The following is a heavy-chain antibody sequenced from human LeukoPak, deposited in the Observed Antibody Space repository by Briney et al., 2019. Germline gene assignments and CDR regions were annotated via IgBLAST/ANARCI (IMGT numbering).Heavy chain of an antibody. CDR1: GGTFSSYA. Sequence: ASVKVSCKASGGTFSSYAISWVRQAPGQGLGWMGRIIPILGIANYAQKFQGRVTITADKSTSTAYMELSSLRSEDTAVYYCASGYSYSSGWYGFDYWGQGTLVTVSS. D-gene: IGHD6-19*01. J-gene: IGHJ4*02. CDR3: ASGYSYSSGWYGFDY. CDR2: IIPILGIA. V-gene: IGHV1-69*04.